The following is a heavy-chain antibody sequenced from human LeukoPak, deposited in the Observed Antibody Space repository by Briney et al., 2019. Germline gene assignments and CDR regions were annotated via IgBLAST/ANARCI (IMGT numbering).Heavy chain of an antibody. J-gene: IGHJ6*03. CDR2: LNPSGGST. Sequence: SVTVNCKASGYTFTSYYMQWVRQAPGHWHEWMGILNPSGGSTSYAQKFQGRVTMTRDTSTSTVYMELSSLRSEDTAVYYCARGEQLPPSYYYYYYMDVWGKGTTVTVSS. V-gene: IGHV1-46*03. CDR3: ARGEQLPPSYYYYYYMDV. CDR1: GYTFTSYY. D-gene: IGHD6-13*01.